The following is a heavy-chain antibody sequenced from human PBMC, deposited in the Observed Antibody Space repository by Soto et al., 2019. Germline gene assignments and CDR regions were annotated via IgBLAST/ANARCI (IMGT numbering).Heavy chain of an antibody. CDR2: IYYSGST. CDR3: ARDRSLIAAAGTYSEYYYYYGMDV. CDR1: GGSISSYY. Sequence: SETLSLTCTVSGGSISSYYWSWIRQPPGKGLEWIGYIYYSGSTNYNPSLKSRVTISVDTSKNQFSLKLSSVTAADTAVYYCARDRSLIAAAGTYSEYYYYYGMDVWGQGTTVTVSS. D-gene: IGHD6-13*01. V-gene: IGHV4-59*01. J-gene: IGHJ6*02.